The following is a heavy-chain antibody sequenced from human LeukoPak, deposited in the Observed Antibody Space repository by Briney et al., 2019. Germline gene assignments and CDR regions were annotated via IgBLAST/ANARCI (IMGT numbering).Heavy chain of an antibody. D-gene: IGHD6-19*01. Sequence: PGGSLRLSCAASGFTFSSYGMLWVRQAPGKGLEGVAVIWYDGSNKYYADSVKGRFTISRDNSKNTLYLQMNSLRAEDTAVYYCARSSGIAVAGTIDYWGQGTLVTVSS. CDR1: GFTFSSYG. V-gene: IGHV3-33*01. CDR2: IWYDGSNK. J-gene: IGHJ4*02. CDR3: ARSSGIAVAGTIDY.